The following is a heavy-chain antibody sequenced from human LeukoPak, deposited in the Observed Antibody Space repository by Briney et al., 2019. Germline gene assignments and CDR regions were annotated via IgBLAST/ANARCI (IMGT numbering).Heavy chain of an antibody. D-gene: IGHD4-17*01. CDR1: GFTFSSYA. J-gene: IGHJ4*02. V-gene: IGHV3-23*01. CDR3: ANGTTTVTTFDY. Sequence: PGGSPRLSCAASGFTFSSYAMSWVRQAPGKGLEWVSAISGSGGSTYYADSVKGRFTISRDNSKNTLYLQMNSLRAEDTAVYYCANGTTTVTTFDYWGQGTLVTVSS. CDR2: ISGSGGST.